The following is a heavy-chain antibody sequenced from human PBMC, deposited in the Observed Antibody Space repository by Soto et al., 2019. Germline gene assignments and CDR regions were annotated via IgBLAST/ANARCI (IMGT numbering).Heavy chain of an antibody. D-gene: IGHD3-10*01. J-gene: IGHJ6*02. Sequence: SVKVSCKATGGTFSSYAISWVRQAPGQGLEWMGGIIPIFGTANYAQKFQGRVTITADESTSTAYMELSSLRSEDTAVYYCAYYYGSGSYYNDFRYYYYGMDVWGQGTTVTVSS. CDR3: AYYYGSGSYYNDFRYYYYGMDV. CDR1: GGTFSSYA. CDR2: IIPIFGTA. V-gene: IGHV1-69*13.